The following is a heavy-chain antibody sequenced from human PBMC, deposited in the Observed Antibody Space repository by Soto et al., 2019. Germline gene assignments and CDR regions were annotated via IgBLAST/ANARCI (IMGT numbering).Heavy chain of an antibody. Sequence: PSETLSLTCAVSGYSINSGYYWSWVRQSPEKGLEWIGSVYHTGSTYYNPSLKSRLTTSVDTSRNQFSLKLNSVAAADTAVYFCVRDGGRYDYSDYWGQGTLVTVSS. CDR2: VYHTGST. CDR1: GYSINSGYY. D-gene: IGHD2-15*01. J-gene: IGHJ4*02. CDR3: VRDGGRYDYSDY. V-gene: IGHV4-38-2*02.